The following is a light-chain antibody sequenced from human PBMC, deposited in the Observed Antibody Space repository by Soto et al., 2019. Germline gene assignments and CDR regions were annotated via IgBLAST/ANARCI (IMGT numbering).Light chain of an antibody. CDR3: QQYHRWPPLT. J-gene: IGKJ4*01. CDR2: GAS. Sequence: EIVMTQSPATLSVSPGERATHSCRASQSIDNDLAWYQQKPGQAPRLLIYGASTRATGIPVRFSGSGSGTLFTLTINSLQSEDLAVYYCQQYHRWPPLTFGGGTQVEIK. CDR1: QSIDND. V-gene: IGKV3-15*01.